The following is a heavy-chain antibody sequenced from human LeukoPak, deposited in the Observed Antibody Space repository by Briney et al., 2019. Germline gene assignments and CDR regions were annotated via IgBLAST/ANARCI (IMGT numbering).Heavy chain of an antibody. V-gene: IGHV1-2*02. J-gene: IGHJ4*02. CDR2: INPNSGGT. CDR3: ARDQGEMATIPDY. Sequence: ASVKVSCKASGYTFTGYYMHWVRQAPGQGLEWMGWINPNSGGTSYAQKFQGRVTMTRDTSIATAYMELSRLRSDDTAVYYCARDQGEMATIPDYWGQGTLVTVSS. CDR1: GYTFTGYY. D-gene: IGHD5-24*01.